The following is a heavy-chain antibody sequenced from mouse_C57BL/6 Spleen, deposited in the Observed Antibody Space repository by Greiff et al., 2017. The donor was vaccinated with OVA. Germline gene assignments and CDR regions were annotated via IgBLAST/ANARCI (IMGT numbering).Heavy chain of an antibody. CDR1: GYTFTSYW. J-gene: IGHJ2*01. CDR3: ASHYYGSSYCDD. D-gene: IGHD1-1*01. Sequence: VKLMESGAELVKPGASVKMSCKASGYTFTSYWITWVKQRPGQGLEWIGDIYPGSGSTNYNEKFKSKATLTVDTSSSTAYMQLSSLTSEDSAVYYCASHYYGSSYCDDCGPGTTLTVSS. CDR2: IYPGSGST. V-gene: IGHV1-55*01.